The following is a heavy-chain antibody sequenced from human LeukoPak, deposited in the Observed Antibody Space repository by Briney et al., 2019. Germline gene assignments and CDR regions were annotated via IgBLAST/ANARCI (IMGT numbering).Heavy chain of an antibody. D-gene: IGHD6-13*01. V-gene: IGHV3-23*01. CDR3: AKGQSRAYGSSIYYFDY. Sequence: PGGSLRLPCAASGFTFSSYAMSWVRQAPGKGLEWVSAISGSGGSTYYADSVKGRFTISRDNSKNTLYLQMNSLRAEDTAVYYCAKGQSRAYGSSIYYFDYWGQGTLVTVSS. CDR2: ISGSGGST. CDR1: GFTFSSYA. J-gene: IGHJ4*02.